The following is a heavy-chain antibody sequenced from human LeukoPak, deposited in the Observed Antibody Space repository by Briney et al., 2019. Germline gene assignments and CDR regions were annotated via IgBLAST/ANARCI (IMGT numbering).Heavy chain of an antibody. CDR1: GYTFTSYY. CDR2: INPSGGST. CDR3: ARLATDYYFDY. J-gene: IGHJ4*02. D-gene: IGHD1-14*01. V-gene: IGHV1-46*01. Sequence: ASVKVSCKASGYTFTSYYMHWVRQAPGQGLEWMGIINPSGGSTSYAQKFQGRVTMTRDTSASTVYMELSSLRSEDTAVYYCARLATDYYFDYWGQGTLVTVSS.